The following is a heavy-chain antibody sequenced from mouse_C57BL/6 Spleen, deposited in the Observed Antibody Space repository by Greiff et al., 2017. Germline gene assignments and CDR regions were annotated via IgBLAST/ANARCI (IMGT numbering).Heavy chain of an antibody. CDR2: INPSSGYT. CDR3: AREATNAMDY. V-gene: IGHV1-4*01. J-gene: IGHJ4*01. CDR1: GYTFTSYT. Sequence: QVQLQQSGAELARPGASVKMSCKASGYTFTSYTMHWVQQRPGQGLEWIGYINPSSGYTKYNQKFKDKATLTADKSSSTAYMQLSSLTSEDSAVYYCAREATNAMDYWGQGTSVTVSA. D-gene: IGHD3-2*02.